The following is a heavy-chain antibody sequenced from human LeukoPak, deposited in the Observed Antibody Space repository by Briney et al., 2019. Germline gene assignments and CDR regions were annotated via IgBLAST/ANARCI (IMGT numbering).Heavy chain of an antibody. CDR1: GLTFNNYV. D-gene: IGHD6-13*01. CDR2: VSGSGTYT. V-gene: IGHV3-23*01. CDR3: AKQVGSSWLFDS. J-gene: IGHJ5*01. Sequence: GGSLRLSCEASGLTFNNYVMTWFRQAPGKGLEWVSVVSGSGTYTYYADSLKGRFTISRGNSKNTLYLEMKSLRADDTAVYYCAKQVGSSWLFDSWGQGTLVTVSS.